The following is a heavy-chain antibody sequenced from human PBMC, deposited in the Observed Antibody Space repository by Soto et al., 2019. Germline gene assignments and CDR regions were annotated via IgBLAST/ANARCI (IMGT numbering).Heavy chain of an antibody. D-gene: IGHD5-12*01. J-gene: IGHJ5*02. CDR3: ARTNSGYSNTWWFDP. CDR2: IVTGNGNT. CDR1: GYTFTNYA. V-gene: IGHV1-3*04. Sequence: ASVKVSCKASGYTFTNYAMHWVRQGPGQRLEWVGWIVTGNGNTKYSQRFQGRVTITRDTSANTVYMELSSLRSEDSAVYYCARTNSGYSNTWWFDPWGQGSLVTVSS.